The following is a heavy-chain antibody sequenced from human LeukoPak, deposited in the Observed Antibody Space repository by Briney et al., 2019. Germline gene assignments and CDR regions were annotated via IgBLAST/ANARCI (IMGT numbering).Heavy chain of an antibody. V-gene: IGHV3-20*01. Sequence: PGGSLRLSCAASGFTFDDHGMSSFRQAPGKGLEWVSGINWNGGSTGYADSVKGRFTISRDNAKNSLYLQMNSLRAEATALYVFSRDGGGYCGGGSCYGDYWGQGTLFTVSS. CDR1: GFTFDDHG. CDR2: INWNGGST. D-gene: IGHD2-15*01. CDR3: SRDGGGYCGGGSCYGDY. J-gene: IGHJ4*02.